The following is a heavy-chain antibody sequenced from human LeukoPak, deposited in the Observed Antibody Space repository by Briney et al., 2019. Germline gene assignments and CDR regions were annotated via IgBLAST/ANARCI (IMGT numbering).Heavy chain of an antibody. CDR2: TYTRGST. CDR3: SRDDPQDDYDSSGVKS. V-gene: IGHV4-4*07. D-gene: IGHD3-22*01. Sequence: PSETLSLTCTVSSGSISNYYWRWIRKPAGKGLEWIGRTYTRGSTNYNPSLKSRITISVDKSKNHSSLKLPSATAADTAVYYWSRDDPQDDYDSSGVKSWGRGTLVAVSS. CDR1: SGSISNYY. J-gene: IGHJ5*02.